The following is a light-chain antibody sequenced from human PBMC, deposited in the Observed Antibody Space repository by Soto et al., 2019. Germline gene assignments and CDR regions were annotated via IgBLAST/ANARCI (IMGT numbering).Light chain of an antibody. CDR3: RQSNPLPLA. CDR1: QSLLSSGGETY. Sequence: DIVMSQTPLSLSFTPGQPASISCRSSQSLLSSGGETYLFWYLQRPGPSPQLLLYEVSNRISAVPDRVSGARSGKDFALEVIRVEAEDAGVYYCRQSNPLPLACAQGT. CDR2: EVS. J-gene: IGKJ5*01. V-gene: IGKV2D-29*02.